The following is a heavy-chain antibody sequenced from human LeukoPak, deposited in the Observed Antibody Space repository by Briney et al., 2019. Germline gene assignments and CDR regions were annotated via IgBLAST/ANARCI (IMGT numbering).Heavy chain of an antibody. J-gene: IGHJ4*02. CDR2: IYYSGST. Sequence: SQTLSLTCTVSGGSISSGGYYWSWIRQHPGKGLEWIGYIYYSGSTYYNPSLKSRVTISVDTSKNQFSLKLSSVTAADTAVYYCARGGSGWDPTTYYFDYWGQGTLVTVSS. D-gene: IGHD6-19*01. CDR3: ARGGSGWDPTTYYFDY. V-gene: IGHV4-31*03. CDR1: GGSISSGGYY.